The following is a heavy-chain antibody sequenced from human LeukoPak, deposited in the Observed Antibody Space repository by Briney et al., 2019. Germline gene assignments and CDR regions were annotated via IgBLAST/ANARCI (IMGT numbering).Heavy chain of an antibody. V-gene: IGHV3-53*01. CDR1: GFTVSSNY. CDR3: ARAGDIPGYYFDY. CDR2: IYSGGST. D-gene: IGHD2-2*02. J-gene: IGHJ4*02. Sequence: QPGGSLRLSCAASGFTVSSNYMSWVRQAPGKGLEWVSVIYSGGSTYYADSVKGRFTISRDNSKNTLYLQMNSLGAEDTAVYYCARAGDIPGYYFDYWGQGTLVTVSS.